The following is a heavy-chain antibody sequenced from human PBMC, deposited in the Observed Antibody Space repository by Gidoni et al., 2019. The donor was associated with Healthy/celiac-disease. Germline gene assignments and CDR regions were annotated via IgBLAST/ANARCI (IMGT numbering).Heavy chain of an antibody. CDR3: AKGNSYGDFAPTDF. D-gene: IGHD5-18*01. CDR2: ICWNSGSI. J-gene: IGHJ4*02. V-gene: IGHV3-9*01. Sequence: EVQRVESGGGLVQPGRSLRLSWAAYGFNFGCYAMHWVRQAPGKGLEWVSGICWNSGSIGYADSVKGRFTISRDNAKNSLYLQMNSLRAEDTALYYCAKGNSYGDFAPTDFWGQGTLVTVSS. CDR1: GFNFGCYA.